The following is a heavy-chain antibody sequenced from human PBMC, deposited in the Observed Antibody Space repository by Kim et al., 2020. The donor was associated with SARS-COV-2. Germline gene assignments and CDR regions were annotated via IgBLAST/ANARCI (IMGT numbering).Heavy chain of an antibody. CDR1: GYTFTSYG. D-gene: IGHD6-19*01. J-gene: IGHJ4*02. CDR2: ISAYNGNT. V-gene: IGHV1-18*01. CDR3: ARKRKHRIAVAAETFDY. Sequence: ASVKVSCKASGYTFTSYGISWVRQAPGQGLEWMGWISAYNGNTNYAQKLQGRVTMTTDTSTSTAYMELRSLRSDDTAVYYCARKRKHRIAVAAETFDYWGQGTLVTVSS.